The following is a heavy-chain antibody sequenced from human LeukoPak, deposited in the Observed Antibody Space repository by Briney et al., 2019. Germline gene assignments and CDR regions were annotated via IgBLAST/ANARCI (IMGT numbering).Heavy chain of an antibody. CDR1: GFTFSSYA. J-gene: IGHJ4*02. CDR2: ISGSGGST. D-gene: IGHD3-10*01. V-gene: IGHV3-23*01. Sequence: GGSLRLSCAASGFTFSSYAMSWVRQAPGKGLEWVSAISGSGGSTYYADSVKGRFTISRDNSKNTLYLQMNSLRAEDTAVYYCAKGATMVRGVNYYFDYWGQGTLVTVSS. CDR3: AKGATMVRGVNYYFDY.